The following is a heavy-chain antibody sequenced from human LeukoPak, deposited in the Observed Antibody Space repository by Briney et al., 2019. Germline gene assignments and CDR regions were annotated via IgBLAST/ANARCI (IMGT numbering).Heavy chain of an antibody. CDR2: IDTDGGYT. V-gene: IGHV3-74*01. Sequence: GGSLRLSCEASGFTFRSYWMHWVRQAPGKGLVWVSRIDTDGGYTSYADSVKGRFTISRDNSKNTLYVQMNSLRPEDTAVYYCARRDTPMRNGMDVWGQGTTVAVSS. D-gene: IGHD5-18*01. CDR3: ARRDTPMRNGMDV. CDR1: GFTFRSYW. J-gene: IGHJ6*02.